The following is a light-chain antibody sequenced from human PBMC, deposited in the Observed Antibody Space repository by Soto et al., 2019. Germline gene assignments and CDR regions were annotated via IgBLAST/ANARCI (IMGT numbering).Light chain of an antibody. CDR2: AAS. V-gene: IGKV1-39*01. Sequence: DIQMTQSPSSLFASVGDRVTITCRASQSISTYLNWYQQRPGKAPRLLIYAASSLQSGVPSRFSGSGSGTYFTLTISSLQPEDFATYYCQRSYRSISFGQGTRLEMK. CDR1: QSISTY. J-gene: IGKJ5*01. CDR3: QRSYRSIS.